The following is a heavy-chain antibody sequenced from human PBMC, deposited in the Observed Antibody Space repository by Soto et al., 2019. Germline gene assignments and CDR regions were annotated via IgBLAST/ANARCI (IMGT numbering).Heavy chain of an antibody. CDR2: ISGSGDGT. J-gene: IGHJ6*02. CDR3: TKSRRGILMVYGFGGMDV. CDR1: GFSLNSHG. V-gene: IGHV3-23*01. Sequence: GGFRRHSCVASGFSLNSHGMSGVREAPGKGLEWVASISGSGDGTYYGDSVKGRFTISRDSSSSTLYLQMNNLRGEDTAVYFCTKSRRGILMVYGFGGMDVWGQGTTVTVSS. D-gene: IGHD2-8*01.